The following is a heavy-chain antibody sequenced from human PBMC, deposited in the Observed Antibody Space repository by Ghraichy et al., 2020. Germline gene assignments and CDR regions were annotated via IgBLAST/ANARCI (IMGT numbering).Heavy chain of an antibody. CDR1: GFTFSSST. Sequence: GESLNISCVASGFTFSSSTMSWVRQAPGKGLEWVSAMSGGNTYYADSVKGRFTISRDNSKNTLYLQMNSLSAEDTAIYYCATESHAYSREDYWGQGTLVTVSS. D-gene: IGHD3-16*01. CDR2: MSGGNT. CDR3: ATESHAYSREDY. V-gene: IGHV3-23*01. J-gene: IGHJ4*02.